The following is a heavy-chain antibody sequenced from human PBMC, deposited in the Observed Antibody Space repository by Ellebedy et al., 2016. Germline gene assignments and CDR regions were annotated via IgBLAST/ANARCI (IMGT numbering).Heavy chain of an antibody. V-gene: IGHV3-7*01. D-gene: IGHD2-2*02. CDR3: ARAIVVVPAAIIRYYMDV. CDR1: GFTFSSYW. Sequence: GGSLRLSXAASGFTFSSYWMSWVRQAPGKGLEWVANIKQDGSEKYYVDSVKGRFTISRDNAKNSLYLQMNSLRAEDTAVYYCARAIVVVPAAIIRYYMDVWGKGTTVTVSS. CDR2: IKQDGSEK. J-gene: IGHJ6*03.